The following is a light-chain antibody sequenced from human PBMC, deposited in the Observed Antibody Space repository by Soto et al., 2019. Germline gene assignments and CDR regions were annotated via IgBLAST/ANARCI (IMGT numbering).Light chain of an antibody. CDR1: QSVLYSSNSKNY. Sequence: DIVMTQSPDSLAVSLGERATINCKSSQSVLYSSNSKNYLAWYQQKPGQPPKLLIYWASTRESGVPDRFSGSGSATDFTLTISSLQAEDGAVYYCQQYFSTPVTFGQGTKLEIK. J-gene: IGKJ2*01. CDR3: QQYFSTPVT. V-gene: IGKV4-1*01. CDR2: WAS.